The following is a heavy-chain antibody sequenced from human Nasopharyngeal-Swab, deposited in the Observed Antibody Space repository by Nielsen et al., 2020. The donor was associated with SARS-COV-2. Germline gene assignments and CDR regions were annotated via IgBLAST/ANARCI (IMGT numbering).Heavy chain of an antibody. CDR1: GYSFTTYW. D-gene: IGHD1-26*01. Sequence: GESLKISCKGSGYSFTTYWIGWVRQMPGKGLEWMGIIYPGDSNTRYSPSFQGQVTISVDKYSSTAYLQWSSLKASDTARYYCARPTRHMGHYYFGMDVWGQGTTVTVSS. J-gene: IGHJ6*02. CDR2: IYPGDSNT. V-gene: IGHV5-51*01. CDR3: ARPTRHMGHYYFGMDV.